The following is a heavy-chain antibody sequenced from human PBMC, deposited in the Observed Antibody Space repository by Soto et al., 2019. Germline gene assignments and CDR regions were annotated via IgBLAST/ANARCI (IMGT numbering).Heavy chain of an antibody. CDR2: VYYSGGT. V-gene: IGHV4-39*01. Sequence: SDAWSLTCSVCGRGIDNSHSFGGGVLQTPGRAIEVLGSVYYSGGTYYNTSLKSRVTVSVDTSQNKVYLRVRSVTLAETAMHYCVRVVEAATRNTDFGSWGKGIVVTV. CDR1: GRGIDNSHSF. J-gene: IGHJ4*02. D-gene: IGHD2-15*01. CDR3: VRVVEAATRNTDFGS.